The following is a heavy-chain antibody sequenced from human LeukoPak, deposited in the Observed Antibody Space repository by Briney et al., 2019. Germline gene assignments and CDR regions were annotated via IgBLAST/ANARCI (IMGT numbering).Heavy chain of an antibody. V-gene: IGHV4-39*07. J-gene: IGHJ3*02. Sequence: SETLSLTCTVSGGSISSGSHYWGWIRQPPGRGLEWIGNIYYTGSTYYNPSLKSRVTISIHTSKNQFSLRLSSVTAADTAVYYCARDFSEGAFDIWGQGTMVSVSS. CDR3: ARDFSEGAFDI. CDR1: GGSISSGSHY. D-gene: IGHD3-10*01. CDR2: IYYTGST.